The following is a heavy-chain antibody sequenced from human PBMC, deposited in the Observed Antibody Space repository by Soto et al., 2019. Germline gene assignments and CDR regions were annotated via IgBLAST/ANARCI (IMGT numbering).Heavy chain of an antibody. D-gene: IGHD3-22*01. CDR2: IHSSGSI. J-gene: IGHJ1*01. V-gene: IGHV4-30-4*01. CDR1: GGSISSDDYY. CDR3: ARDLDGLHDDTSGPFPRPG. Sequence: ASETLSLPCTVSGGSISSDDYYWSWIRQAPGRGLEWIGYIHSSGSIYYNPSLKSRATMSIDTAGNQFSLKVSSVTVADTAVYYCARDLDGLHDDTSGPFPRPGWGQGTLGTVSS.